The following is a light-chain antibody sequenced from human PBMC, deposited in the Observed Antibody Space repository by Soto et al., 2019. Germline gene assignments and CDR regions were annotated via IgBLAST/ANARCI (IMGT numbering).Light chain of an antibody. J-gene: IGLJ1*01. CDR3: CSYAGSSTV. CDR1: SSDVGSYNL. CDR2: EVS. Sequence: QPVLTQPVSVSGFPGQSITIFCTGTSSDVGSYNLVSWYQQHPGKAPKLMICEVSKRPPGVSNRFSGSKSGNTASLTISGLQAEDEADYYCCSYAGSSTVFGTGTKVTVL. V-gene: IGLV2-23*02.